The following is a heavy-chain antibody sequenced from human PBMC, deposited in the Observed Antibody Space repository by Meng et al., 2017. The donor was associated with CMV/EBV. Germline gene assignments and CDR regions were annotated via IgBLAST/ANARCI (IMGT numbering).Heavy chain of an antibody. CDR2: IYYSGST. D-gene: IGHD3-3*01. Sequence: SETLSLTCTVSGGSISSYYWSWIRQPPGKGLEWIGYIYYSGSTNYNPPLKSRDTISVDTSKNHSSLKLSSVTAADTAVYYCARDVTIFGTRRGVDVWGQGTTVTVSS. V-gene: IGHV4-59*01. CDR1: GGSISSYY. J-gene: IGHJ6*02. CDR3: ARDVTIFGTRRGVDV.